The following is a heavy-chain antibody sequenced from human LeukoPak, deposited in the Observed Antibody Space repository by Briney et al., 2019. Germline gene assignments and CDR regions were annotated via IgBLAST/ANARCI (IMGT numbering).Heavy chain of an antibody. V-gene: IGHV3-7*05. CDR1: GFTFSSYW. Sequence: QPGGSQRLSCAASGFTFSSYWMSWVRQAPGKGLEWVANIKQDGSEEYYVDSVKGRFTISRDNAKNSLYLQMNSLRVEDTAVYYCARDLYRVYKGDHFDYWGQGTLVTVSS. D-gene: IGHD5/OR15-5a*01. J-gene: IGHJ4*02. CDR2: IKQDGSEE. CDR3: ARDLYRVYKGDHFDY.